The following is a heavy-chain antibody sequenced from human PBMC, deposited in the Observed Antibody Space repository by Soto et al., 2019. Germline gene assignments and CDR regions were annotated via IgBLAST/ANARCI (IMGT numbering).Heavy chain of an antibody. CDR1: GFTFSSYS. J-gene: IGHJ6*02. CDR2: ISSSSSTI. V-gene: IGHV3-48*02. D-gene: IGHD2-2*01. CDR3: ARLLGTSPEDYYYYGMAV. Sequence: GGSLRLSCAASGFTFSSYSMNWVRQAPGKGLEWVSYISSSSSTIYYADSVKGRFTISRDNAKNSLYLQMNSLRDEDTAVYYCARLLGTSPEDYYYYGMAVWGQGTTVTVSS.